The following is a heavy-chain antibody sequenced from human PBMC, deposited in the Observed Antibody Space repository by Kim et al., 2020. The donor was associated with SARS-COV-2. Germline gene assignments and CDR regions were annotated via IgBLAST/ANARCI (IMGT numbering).Heavy chain of an antibody. CDR3: ARARVVEMATPHYFDY. J-gene: IGHJ4*02. V-gene: IGHV4-59*01. Sequence: LKSRVAISVDTSKNPFSLKLSSVTAADTAVYYCARARVVEMATPHYFDYWGQGTLVTVSS. D-gene: IGHD5-12*01.